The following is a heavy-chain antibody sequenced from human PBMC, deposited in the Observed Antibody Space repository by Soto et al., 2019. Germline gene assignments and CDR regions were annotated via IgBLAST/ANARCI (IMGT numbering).Heavy chain of an antibody. CDR2: ISSSSSMI. CDR3: AKTHRATTVVTRYWYFDL. Sequence: PGGSLRLSCAASGFTFSRYNMNWVRQAPGKGLEWVSYISSSSSMIYYADSVKGRFTISRDNAKNSLYLQMNNLRDEDTAVYLCAKTHRATTVVTRYWYFDLWGRGNRVTVSS. V-gene: IGHV3-48*02. CDR1: GFTFSRYN. D-gene: IGHD4-17*01. J-gene: IGHJ2*01.